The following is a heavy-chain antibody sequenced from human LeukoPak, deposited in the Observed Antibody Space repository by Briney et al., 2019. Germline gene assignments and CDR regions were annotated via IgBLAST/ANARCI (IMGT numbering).Heavy chain of an antibody. Sequence: ASVKVSCKASGYIFTTHYMHWVRQAPGQGLEWMGVIQPSGGRTWYAQKFQGRVTMTSDTSISSAYMELSRLRSDDRAVYYCARDLYGGTSATFDYWGQGTLVTVSS. CDR2: IQPSGGRT. CDR1: GYIFTTHY. D-gene: IGHD4-23*01. J-gene: IGHJ4*02. V-gene: IGHV1-46*01. CDR3: ARDLYGGTSATFDY.